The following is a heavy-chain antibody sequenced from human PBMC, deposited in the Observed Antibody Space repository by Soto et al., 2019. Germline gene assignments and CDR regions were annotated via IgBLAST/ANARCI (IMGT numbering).Heavy chain of an antibody. CDR3: ARIRKLVVPAGYYYYYGMDV. CDR1: GFSLSNARMG. D-gene: IGHD2-2*01. Sequence: QVTLKESGPVLVKPTETLTLTCTVSGFSLSNARMGVSWIRQPPGKALEWLAHIFSNDEKSYSTSLKSRLTISKDTSKSQVVLTMTNMDPVDTATYYCARIRKLVVPAGYYYYYGMDVWGQGTTVTVSS. CDR2: IFSNDEK. V-gene: IGHV2-26*01. J-gene: IGHJ6*02.